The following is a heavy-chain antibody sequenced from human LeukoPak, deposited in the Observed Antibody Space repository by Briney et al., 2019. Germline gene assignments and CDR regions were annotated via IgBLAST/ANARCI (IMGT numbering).Heavy chain of an antibody. V-gene: IGHV3-23*01. CDR2: IRLGGGLT. D-gene: IGHD3-10*01. CDR3: ARKITMVRGPLIKGYFDL. J-gene: IGHJ2*01. Sequence: PGGSLRLSCSGSGFTFMNYVMAWVRQAPGKGLGWVSSIRLGGGLTHSADPVKGRFIISRDMNTLFLQMNNLRPEDTAMYYCARKITMVRGPLIKGYFDLWGRGTLVSVSS. CDR1: GFTFMNYV.